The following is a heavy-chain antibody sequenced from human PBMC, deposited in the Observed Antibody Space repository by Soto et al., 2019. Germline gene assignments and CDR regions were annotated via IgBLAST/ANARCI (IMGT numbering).Heavy chain of an antibody. Sequence: ASVKVSCKASGYTFTGYYMHWVRQAPGQGLEWMGWINPNSGGTNYAQKFQGRVTMTRDTSISTAYMELSRLRSDDTAVYYCARDMMGPRLGELSIQYYFDYWGQGTLVTVSS. J-gene: IGHJ4*02. V-gene: IGHV1-2*02. CDR2: INPNSGGT. CDR1: GYTFTGYY. D-gene: IGHD3-16*02. CDR3: ARDMMGPRLGELSIQYYFDY.